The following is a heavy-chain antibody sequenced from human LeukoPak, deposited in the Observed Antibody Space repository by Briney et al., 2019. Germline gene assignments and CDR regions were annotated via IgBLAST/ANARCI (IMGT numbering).Heavy chain of an antibody. CDR3: ARGTGSYYSLGY. V-gene: IGHV3-74*01. CDR1: GFTFSSYW. Sequence: GGSLRLSCSASGFTFSSYWMHWFRQAPGNRLVWVSRINSDGSSTSYADSVKGRFTISRDNAKNTLYLQMDSLRAEDTAMYYCARGTGSYYSLGYWGQGTLVTVSS. CDR2: INSDGSST. D-gene: IGHD1-26*01. J-gene: IGHJ4*02.